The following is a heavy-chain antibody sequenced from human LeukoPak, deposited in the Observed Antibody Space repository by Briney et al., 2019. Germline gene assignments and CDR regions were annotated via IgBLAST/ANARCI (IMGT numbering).Heavy chain of an antibody. Sequence: ASVKVSCKASGYTFTGYYMRWVRQAPGQGLEWMGRINPNSGGTNYAQKFQGRVTMTRGTSISTAYMELSRLRSDDTAVYYCARDRGQQLVSGYWGQGTLVTVSS. CDR1: GYTFTGYY. CDR2: INPNSGGT. D-gene: IGHD6-13*01. CDR3: ARDRGQQLVSGY. J-gene: IGHJ4*02. V-gene: IGHV1-2*06.